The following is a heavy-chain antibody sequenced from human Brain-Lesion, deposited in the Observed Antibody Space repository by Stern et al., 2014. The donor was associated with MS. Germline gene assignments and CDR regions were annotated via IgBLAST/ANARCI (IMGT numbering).Heavy chain of an antibody. J-gene: IGHJ4*02. V-gene: IGHV4-4*02. D-gene: IGHD6-13*01. Sequence: VQLVESGPGLVKPSGTLSLTCAVSGGSISSSNWWSWVRQSPGKGLEWIGESDHSGSTIYNPSLKSRVTASVDKSKNRFPLTLRSVPAADTAVYFCARFPASRPHVFDSWGQGTLVTVSS. CDR3: ARFPASRPHVFDS. CDR2: SDHSGST. CDR1: GGSISSSNW.